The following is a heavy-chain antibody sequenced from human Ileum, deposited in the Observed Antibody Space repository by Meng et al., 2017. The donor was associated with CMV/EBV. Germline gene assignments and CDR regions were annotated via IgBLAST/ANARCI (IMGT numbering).Heavy chain of an antibody. CDR2: ISGSGITT. Sequence: EVQLLESGGGLVQPGGSLRLSCAASGITFSSYAMSWVRQAPGKGLEWVSAISGSGITTYYGDSVKGRFIVSRDNSKNTVYLHMNSLRVEDTALYYCAKFSGSYYATWGQGTLVTVSS. J-gene: IGHJ4*02. CDR1: GITFSSYA. CDR3: AKFSGSYYAT. D-gene: IGHD1-26*01. V-gene: IGHV3-23*01.